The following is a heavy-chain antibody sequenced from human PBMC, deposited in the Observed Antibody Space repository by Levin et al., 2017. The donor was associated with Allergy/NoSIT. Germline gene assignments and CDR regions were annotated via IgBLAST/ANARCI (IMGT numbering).Heavy chain of an antibody. CDR2: IDWDDDK. J-gene: IGHJ6*02. CDR1: GFSLSTSGMC. V-gene: IGHV2-70*17. D-gene: IGHD5-18*01. CDR3: ARIPYLGHSYGYYSGMDV. Sequence: SGPTLVKPTQTLTLTCTVSGFSLSTSGMCVSWVRQPPGKALEWLARIDWDDDKFYSTSLQTRLTISKDTSKNQVVLTMSNMDPVDTATYYCARIPYLGHSYGYYSGMDVWGPGTTVAVSS.